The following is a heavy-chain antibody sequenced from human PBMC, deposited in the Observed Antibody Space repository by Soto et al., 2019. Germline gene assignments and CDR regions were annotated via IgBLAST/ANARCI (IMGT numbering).Heavy chain of an antibody. CDR3: ARSPRRQQLAERWFDP. J-gene: IGHJ5*02. CDR1: GGSLRISG. D-gene: IGHD6-13*01. V-gene: IGHV1-69*13. CDR2: ILPICVTS. Sequence: SVKISCRASGGSLRISGISLVRQAPVQGLEWVGGILPICVTSHYAQKLQSRVTITADESTNTAYMELRSRRSDDTAVYYCARSPRRQQLAERWFDPWGQGTLVTVSS.